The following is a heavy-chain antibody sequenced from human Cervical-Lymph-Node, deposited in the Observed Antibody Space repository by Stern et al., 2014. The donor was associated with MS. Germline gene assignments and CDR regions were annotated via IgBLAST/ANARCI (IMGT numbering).Heavy chain of an antibody. CDR3: ARGPLRYFDWLPMYGMDV. V-gene: IGHV1-3*01. CDR2: INAGNGNT. Sequence: VQLVESGAEVKKPGASVKVSSKASGYTFTSYAMHWVRQAPGQRLEWMGWINAGNGNTKYSQKFQGRVTITRDTSASTAYMELSSLRSEDTAVYYCARGPLRYFDWLPMYGMDVWGQWTTVTVSS. J-gene: IGHJ6*02. CDR1: GYTFTSYA. D-gene: IGHD3-9*01.